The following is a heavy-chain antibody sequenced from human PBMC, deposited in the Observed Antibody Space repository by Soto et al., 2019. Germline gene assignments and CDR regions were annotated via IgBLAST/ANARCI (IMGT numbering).Heavy chain of an antibody. CDR3: ARGPAGTDFYYGMDV. J-gene: IGHJ6*02. V-gene: IGHV3-13*01. CDR2: ITTAGDT. D-gene: IGHD1-1*01. CDR1: GFTFSNYD. Sequence: PGGSLRLSCAASGFTFSNYDMHWVRQVTGKGLEWVSGITTAGDTYYPGSVKGRFTISREKAKNSLYLQMNSLRAGDTAVYYCARGPAGTDFYYGMDVWGQGTTVTVSS.